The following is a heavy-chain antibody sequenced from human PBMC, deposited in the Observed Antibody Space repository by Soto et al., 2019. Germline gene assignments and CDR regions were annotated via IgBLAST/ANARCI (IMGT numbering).Heavy chain of an antibody. J-gene: IGHJ4*02. Sequence: VQLVESGGGLVQPGRSLRLSCAASGFTFYDFAMHWVRQAPGKGLEWVSRISGTRNIIDYADSVKGRFIISRDNAKNSVYLQMNSLRPEDTAFYYCVKDMYEGSSGGSLDYWGQGTLVTVSS. CDR2: ISGTRNII. D-gene: IGHD2-15*01. V-gene: IGHV3-9*01. CDR1: GFTFYDFA. CDR3: VKDMYEGSSGGSLDY.